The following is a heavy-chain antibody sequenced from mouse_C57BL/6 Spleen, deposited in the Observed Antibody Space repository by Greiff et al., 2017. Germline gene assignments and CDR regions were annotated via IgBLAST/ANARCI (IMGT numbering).Heavy chain of an antibody. CDR1: GFSLSTSGMG. D-gene: IGHD1-1*01. V-gene: IGHV8-12*01. Sequence: QVTLKEPGPGILQPSHTLRLTCSSSGFSLSTSGMGVSWIRQPSGNGLVWLAHIYWDGDKRYNPSLKSRPTISKDTSRNQVFLKITSVDTEDTVKYYGAQLDNYYDGMLDYWGQGTTVTVSS. CDR3: AQLDNYYDGMLDY. J-gene: IGHJ4*01. CDR2: IYWDGDK.